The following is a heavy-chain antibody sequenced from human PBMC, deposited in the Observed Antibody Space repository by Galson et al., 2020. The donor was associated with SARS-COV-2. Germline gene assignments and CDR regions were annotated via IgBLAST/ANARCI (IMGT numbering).Heavy chain of an antibody. CDR3: ARDSVYDILTGYYNP. V-gene: IGHV3-21*01. CDR1: GFTFSRYS. J-gene: IGHJ5*02. CDR2: ISSSSSYT. Sequence: GGSLRLSCAASGFTFSRYSMNWVRQAPGKGLEWVSSISSSSSYTYYADSVKGRFTISRDNAKNSLYLQMNSLRAEDTAVYYCARDSVYDILTGYYNPWGQGTLVTVSS. D-gene: IGHD3-9*01.